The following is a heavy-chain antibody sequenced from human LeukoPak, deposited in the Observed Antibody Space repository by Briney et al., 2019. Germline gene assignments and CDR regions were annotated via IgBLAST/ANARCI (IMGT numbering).Heavy chain of an antibody. CDR2: INTDGSST. CDR1: GFTFSSYW. Sequence: GGSPRLSCAASGFTFSSYWMHWVRQAPGKGLVWVSRINTDGSSTSYADSVKGRFTISRDNAKNSLYLQMNSLRAEDTAVYYCAREGIAAAGGGNYWGQGTLVTVSS. V-gene: IGHV3-74*01. CDR3: AREGIAAAGGGNY. J-gene: IGHJ4*02. D-gene: IGHD6-13*01.